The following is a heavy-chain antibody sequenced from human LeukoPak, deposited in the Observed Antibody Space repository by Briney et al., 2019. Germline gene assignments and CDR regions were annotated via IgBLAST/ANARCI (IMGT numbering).Heavy chain of an antibody. J-gene: IGHJ3*02. CDR2: IYYSGST. Sequence: PSETLSLTCTVSGGSISSYYWSWIRQPPGKGLEWIGYIYYSGSTNYNPSLKSRVTISADTSKNHFSLKLSSVTAADTAVYYCARFYGSGSSLAAFDIWGQGTMVTVSS. V-gene: IGHV4-59*08. D-gene: IGHD3-10*01. CDR3: ARFYGSGSSLAAFDI. CDR1: GGSISSYY.